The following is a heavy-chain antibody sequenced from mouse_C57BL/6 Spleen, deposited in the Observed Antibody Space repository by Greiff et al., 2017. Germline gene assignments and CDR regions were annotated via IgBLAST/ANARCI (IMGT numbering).Heavy chain of an antibody. V-gene: IGHV1-85*01. CDR2: IDPRDGST. Sequence: VQLQQSGPELVKPGASVKLSCKASGYTFTSSDINWVKQRPGQGLEWIGWIDPRDGSTKYTEKFKGKATLTADTSSSTAYMELRSLTSEDSAVYFCATGGYCNYKGYLDYWGQGTTLTVSS. J-gene: IGHJ2*01. D-gene: IGHD2-1*01. CDR1: GYTFTSSD. CDR3: ATGGYCNYKGYLDY.